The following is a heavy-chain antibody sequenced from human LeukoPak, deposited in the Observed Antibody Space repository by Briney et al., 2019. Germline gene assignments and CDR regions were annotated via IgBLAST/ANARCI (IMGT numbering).Heavy chain of an antibody. CDR2: INPNSGGT. J-gene: IGHJ3*02. D-gene: IGHD4-17*01. CDR1: GYTFTGYY. Sequence: ASVKVSCKASGYTFTGYYMHWVRQAPGQGLEWMGWINPNSGGTNYAQKFQGRVTMTRDTPISTAYMELSRLRSDDTAVYYCATPKPYGDYTAFDIWGQGTMVTVSS. CDR3: ATPKPYGDYTAFDI. V-gene: IGHV1-2*02.